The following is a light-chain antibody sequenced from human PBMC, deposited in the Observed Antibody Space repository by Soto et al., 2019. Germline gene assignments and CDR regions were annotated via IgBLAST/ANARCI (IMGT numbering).Light chain of an antibody. CDR1: QNIGNF. J-gene: IGKJ1*01. CDR2: ITS. CDR3: QQSYGTPRT. V-gene: IGKV1-39*01. Sequence: DIQMTHPPSSLSASVGGSVTITCRASQNIGNFLNWYQQRPGKATTLLIFITSNLQSGVQSRFSGSGSGTDFPLTISSLQPEDFATYLCQQSYGTPRTFGQGTKVEIK.